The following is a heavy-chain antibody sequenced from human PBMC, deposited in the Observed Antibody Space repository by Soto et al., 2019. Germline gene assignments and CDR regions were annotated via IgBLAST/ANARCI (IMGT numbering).Heavy chain of an antibody. CDR2: IVPIFGTR. CDR1: GGTFSRYS. CDR3: ARPYEGGYSSNHHYYYALDV. D-gene: IGHD3-22*01. V-gene: IGHV1-69*05. Sequence: SVKVSCKISGGTFSRYSISWVRQAPGQGLELMGGIVPIFGTRNYAQKFQDRVTITTDESATTAHMELSNLRSENTAVYYCARPYEGGYSSNHHYYYALDVWGQGTAVTVYS. J-gene: IGHJ6*02.